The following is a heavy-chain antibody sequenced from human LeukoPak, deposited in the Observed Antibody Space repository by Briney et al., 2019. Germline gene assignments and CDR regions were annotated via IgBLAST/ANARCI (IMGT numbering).Heavy chain of an antibody. CDR1: GYAFSAYY. J-gene: IGHJ5*02. CDR2: LNPQTGDT. V-gene: IGHV1-18*04. CDR3: ARDPPPGIAAAGNWFDP. Sequence: ASVTVSCKASGYAFSAYYMHWVRQAPGQGLEWMGWLNPQTGDTHFAQKLQGRVTMTTDTSTSTAYMELRSLRSDDTAVYYCARDPPPGIAAAGNWFDPWGQGTLVTVSS. D-gene: IGHD6-13*01.